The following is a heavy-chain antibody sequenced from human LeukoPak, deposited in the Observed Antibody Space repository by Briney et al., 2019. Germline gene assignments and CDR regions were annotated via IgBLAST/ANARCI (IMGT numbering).Heavy chain of an antibody. D-gene: IGHD3-16*01. V-gene: IGHV3-74*01. CDR2: IKYDGSST. Sequence: PGGSLRLSCAASGFTFSSYWMHWVRQAPGKGLVWVSRIKYDGSSTNYADSVKGRFTISRDNAKNTLYLQMNTLRAEDMAVYYCTRRGAASDAFDIWGQGTMVTVSS. CDR3: TRRGAASDAFDI. J-gene: IGHJ3*02. CDR1: GFTFSSYW.